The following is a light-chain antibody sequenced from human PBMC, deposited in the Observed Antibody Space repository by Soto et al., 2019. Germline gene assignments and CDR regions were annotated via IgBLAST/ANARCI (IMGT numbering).Light chain of an antibody. J-gene: IGKJ4*01. CDR3: QQYNTYPLT. V-gene: IGKV1-5*03. CDR2: KAS. Sequence: QLISSAAVFSSSTACRFIVACRVSRCFCTWLAWYQQKPGKAPTLLIYKASSLEGGVPSRFGGSGSGTLFNTTISSLHHDDFATHYCQQYNTYPLTFGGGTRWIS. CDR1: RCFCTW.